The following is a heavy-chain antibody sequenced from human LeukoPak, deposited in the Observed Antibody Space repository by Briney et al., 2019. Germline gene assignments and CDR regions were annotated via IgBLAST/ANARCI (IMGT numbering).Heavy chain of an antibody. CDR2: TSDRGDYT. J-gene: IGHJ4*02. Sequence: GGSLRLSCAASGFTFTSYSMSWVRQAPGKGLEWVSGTSDRGDYTYYADSVKGRFTISRDNSKNTLYLQMNSLRAEDTALYFCAKKAQYNGNYPLDYWGQGTLITVSS. V-gene: IGHV3-23*01. CDR1: GFTFTSYS. D-gene: IGHD1-26*01. CDR3: AKKAQYNGNYPLDY.